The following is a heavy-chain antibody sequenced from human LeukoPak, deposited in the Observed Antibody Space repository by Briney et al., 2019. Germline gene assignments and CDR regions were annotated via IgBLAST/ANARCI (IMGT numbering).Heavy chain of an antibody. J-gene: IGHJ6*03. Sequence: PSETLSLTCTVSGGSISSYYWSWIRQPPGKGLEWIGYIYYSGSTNYNPSLQSRVTISVDTSKNQFSLKLSSVTAADTAVYYCARTYYYGSGSYYRGVGYYYYYMDVWGKGTTVTVSS. D-gene: IGHD3-10*01. V-gene: IGHV4-59*01. CDR3: ARTYYYGSGSYYRGVGYYYYYMDV. CDR1: GGSISSYY. CDR2: IYYSGST.